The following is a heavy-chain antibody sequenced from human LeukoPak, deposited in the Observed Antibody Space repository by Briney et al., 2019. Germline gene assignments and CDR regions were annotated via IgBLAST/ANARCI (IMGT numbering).Heavy chain of an antibody. CDR3: ARRENRGWFDP. V-gene: IGHV4-38-2*01. CDR1: GYSISSGYY. D-gene: IGHD3-10*01. J-gene: IGHJ5*02. Sequence: PSETLSLTCAVSGYSISSGYYWGWIRQPPGKGLEWIGSIYHSGSTYYNPSLKSRVTISVDTSKNQFSLKLSSVTAADTAVYYCARRENRGWFDPWGQGTLVTVPS. CDR2: IYHSGST.